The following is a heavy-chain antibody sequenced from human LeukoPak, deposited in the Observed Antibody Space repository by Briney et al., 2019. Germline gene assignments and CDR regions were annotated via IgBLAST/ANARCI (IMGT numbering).Heavy chain of an antibody. CDR1: GFTLSSYG. Sequence: PGRSLRLSCAASGFTLSSYGMHWVRQAPGKGLEWVAAIWYDGSTKYYADSVKGRFTVSRDNAKRSLYLQMSSLRAGDTAVYFCVLGAYWNDDKNAFHIWGPGTMVTVSS. V-gene: IGHV3-33*01. CDR2: IWYDGSTK. D-gene: IGHD1-1*01. CDR3: VLGAYWNDDKNAFHI. J-gene: IGHJ3*02.